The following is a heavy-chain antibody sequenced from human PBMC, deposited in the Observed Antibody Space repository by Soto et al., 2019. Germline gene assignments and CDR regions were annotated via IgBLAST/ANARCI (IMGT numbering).Heavy chain of an antibody. D-gene: IGHD4-17*01. Sequence: SETLSLTCTVSGGSISSSTYYWGWMRQPPGKGLEWIASFFIGGNTYYNPSLKSRVTISVDTSKNQFSLKLSSVTAADTAVYFCARETYGDYVGYFDPWGQGTLVTVSS. J-gene: IGHJ5*02. CDR2: FFIGGNT. CDR1: GGSISSSTYY. V-gene: IGHV4-39*02. CDR3: ARETYGDYVGYFDP.